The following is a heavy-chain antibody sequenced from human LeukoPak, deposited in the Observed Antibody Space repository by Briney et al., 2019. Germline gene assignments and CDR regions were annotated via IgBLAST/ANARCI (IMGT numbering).Heavy chain of an antibody. J-gene: IGHJ3*02. CDR2: MRHDGSEK. CDR3: ARDPAGAQAFDI. D-gene: IGHD6-25*01. Sequence: GGSLRLSCAASRFTFSSYWMSWVRQAPGKGLEWVANMRHDGSEKNYVDSVKGRFTISRDNAKNSLFLQMNSLRAEDTAMYYCARDPAGAQAFDIWGQGTMVTVSS. CDR1: RFTFSSYW. V-gene: IGHV3-7*01.